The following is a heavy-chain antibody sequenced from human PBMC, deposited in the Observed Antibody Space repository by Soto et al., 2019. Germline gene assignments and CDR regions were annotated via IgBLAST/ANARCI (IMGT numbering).Heavy chain of an antibody. V-gene: IGHV4-31*03. CDR2: IYYSGST. D-gene: IGHD3-3*01. CDR1: GGSISSGGYY. CDR3: AGIITRAIVYH. J-gene: IGHJ5*02. Sequence: QVQLQESGPGLVKPSQTLSLTCTVSGGSISSGGYYWSWIRQHPGKGLEWIGYIYYSGSTYYNPSLESRLTIAVDTSKNQFSLNLSFVTAADTAVYYCAGIITRAIVYHWGQGTLVTVSS.